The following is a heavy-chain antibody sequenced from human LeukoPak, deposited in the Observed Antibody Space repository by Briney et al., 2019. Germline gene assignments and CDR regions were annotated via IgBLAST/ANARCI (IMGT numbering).Heavy chain of an antibody. J-gene: IGHJ4*02. D-gene: IGHD6-6*01. Sequence: SETLSLTCTVSGGSISSYYWSWIRQPPGKGLEWIGYIYYSGSTNYNPSLKSRVTISVDTSKNQFSLKLSSVTAADTAVYYCARTLGQLAWSTRDYWGQGTLVTVSS. CDR3: ARTLGQLAWSTRDY. V-gene: IGHV4-59*08. CDR1: GGSISSYY. CDR2: IYYSGST.